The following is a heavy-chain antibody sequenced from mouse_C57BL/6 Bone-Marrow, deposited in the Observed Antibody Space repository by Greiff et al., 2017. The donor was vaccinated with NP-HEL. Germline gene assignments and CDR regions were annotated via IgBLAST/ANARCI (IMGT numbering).Heavy chain of an antibody. J-gene: IGHJ2*01. D-gene: IGHD1-2*01. CDR3: ARGGTAYYFDY. Sequence: VQLQESGAELVRPGTSVKMSCKASGYTFTNYWIGWAKQRPGHGLEWIGDIYPGGGYTNYNEKFKGKATLTADKSSSTAYMQFSSLTSEDSASYYCARGGTAYYFDYWGQGTTLTVSS. CDR1: GYTFTNYW. V-gene: IGHV1-63*01. CDR2: IYPGGGYT.